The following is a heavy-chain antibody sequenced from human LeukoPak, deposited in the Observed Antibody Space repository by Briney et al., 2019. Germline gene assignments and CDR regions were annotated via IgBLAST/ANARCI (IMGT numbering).Heavy chain of an antibody. CDR1: GFTFSSYS. V-gene: IGHV3-21*04. CDR2: IRSSSSYI. D-gene: IGHD3-10*01. CDR3: ARRGSGCCTLDY. J-gene: IGHJ4*02. Sequence: GGSLRLSCAASGFTFSSYSMNWVRQAPGKGLEWVSSIRSSSSYIYYADSVKGRFTISRDNAKNSLYLQMNSLRAEDTAVYYCARRGSGCCTLDYWGQGTLVTVSS.